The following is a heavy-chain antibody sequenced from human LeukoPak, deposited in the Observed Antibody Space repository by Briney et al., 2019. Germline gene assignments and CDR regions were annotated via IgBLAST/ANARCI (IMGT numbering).Heavy chain of an antibody. CDR2: IGRSSSYI. Sequence: GGSLRLSCTASGFTFSYYSMTWVRQAPGKGLEWVSSIGRSSSYISNADSVKGRFTISRDDAKNTLYLQMNSLRAEDTAVYYCARDMFDWLFEDLEIGVSFDYWGQGTLVTVSS. V-gene: IGHV3-21*01. J-gene: IGHJ4*02. D-gene: IGHD3-9*01. CDR1: GFTFSYYS. CDR3: ARDMFDWLFEDLEIGVSFDY.